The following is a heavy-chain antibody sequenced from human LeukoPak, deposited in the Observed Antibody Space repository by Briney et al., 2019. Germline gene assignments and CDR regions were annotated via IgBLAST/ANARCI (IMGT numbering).Heavy chain of an antibody. J-gene: IGHJ4*02. CDR3: ARRDPIVGATGDY. CDR1: GYTFTSYT. D-gene: IGHD1-26*01. V-gene: IGHV1-3*03. CDR2: INAGNGNA. Sequence: ASVKVSCKASGYTFTSYTIHWVRQAPGQRLEWMGWINAGNGNAKYSQEFQDRVTITRDTSASTAYMELSSLRSEDMAVYYCARRDPIVGATGDYWGQGTLVTVSS.